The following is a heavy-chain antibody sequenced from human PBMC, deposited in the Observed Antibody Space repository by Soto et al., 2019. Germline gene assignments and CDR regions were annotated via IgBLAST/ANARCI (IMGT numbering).Heavy chain of an antibody. D-gene: IGHD3-22*01. CDR1: GGTFSSDA. J-gene: IGHJ3*02. V-gene: IGHV1-69*01. Sequence: QVQLVQSGAEVKQPGSSVKVSCKASGGTFSSDAINWVRQAPGQGLEWMGGIIPIFGTVNYAQKLQGRVTITADESTSTVYMELSSLRAEDTAVYSWATDAYDCSGYYLVGDLEIRWQGTVVTVSS. CDR3: ATDAYDCSGYYLVGDLEI. CDR2: IIPIFGTV.